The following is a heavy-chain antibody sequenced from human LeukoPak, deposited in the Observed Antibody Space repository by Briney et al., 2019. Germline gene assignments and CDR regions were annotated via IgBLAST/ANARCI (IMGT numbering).Heavy chain of an antibody. V-gene: IGHV3-7*01. Sequence: GGSLRLSCAASGFTFSSYWMHWVRQAPGKGLEWVANIKEDGSAKYYVDSVKGRFTISRDNAKNSLYLQMNSLRAEDTAVYYCARDMGWLQYDYWGQGTLVTVSS. D-gene: IGHD5-24*01. CDR1: GFTFSSYW. J-gene: IGHJ4*02. CDR2: IKEDGSAK. CDR3: ARDMGWLQYDY.